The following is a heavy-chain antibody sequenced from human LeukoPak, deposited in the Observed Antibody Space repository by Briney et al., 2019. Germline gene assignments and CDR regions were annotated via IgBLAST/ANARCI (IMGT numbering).Heavy chain of an antibody. CDR3: ARDGGYYGSGSPYYYYYMDV. D-gene: IGHD3-10*01. J-gene: IGHJ6*03. V-gene: IGHV4-4*07. CDR1: GGSISSYY. Sequence: PSETLSLTCTVSGGSISSYYWSWIRQPAGKGLEWIGRIYTSGSTNYNPSLKSRVTMSVDTSKNQFSLKLSSVTAADTAVYYCARDGGYYGSGSPYYYYYMDVWGKGTTVTVSS. CDR2: IYTSGST.